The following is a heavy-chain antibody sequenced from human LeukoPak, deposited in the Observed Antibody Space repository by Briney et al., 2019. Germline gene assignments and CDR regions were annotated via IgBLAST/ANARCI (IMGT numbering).Heavy chain of an antibody. V-gene: IGHV3-21*01. D-gene: IGHD3-22*01. CDR3: AKVAYYYDSSGYYYEQNVYYFDY. Sequence: PGGSLRLSCAVSGFKFSDYSMNWVRQAPGKGLEWVSSISRSSSYIYYADSVKGRFTISRDNSKNRLDLQMNSLRAEDTAVYYCAKVAYYYDSSGYYYEQNVYYFDYWGQGTLVTVSS. CDR1: GFKFSDYS. CDR2: ISRSSSYI. J-gene: IGHJ4*02.